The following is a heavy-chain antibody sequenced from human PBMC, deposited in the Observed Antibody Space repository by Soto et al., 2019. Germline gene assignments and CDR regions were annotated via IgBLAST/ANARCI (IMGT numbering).Heavy chain of an antibody. Sequence: SDTLSLTCTVSGGSVSSGVYYWGWIRQPPGKGLEWIGCIYYSGRTYYNPSLKSRVTISVDTSKNQFSLKLSSVTAADTAVYYCARDRPYGSGSYRSGGPDYWGQGTLVTVSS. D-gene: IGHD3-10*01. V-gene: IGHV4-30-4*02. CDR1: GGSVSSGVYY. CDR3: ARDRPYGSGSYRSGGPDY. CDR2: IYYSGRT. J-gene: IGHJ4*02.